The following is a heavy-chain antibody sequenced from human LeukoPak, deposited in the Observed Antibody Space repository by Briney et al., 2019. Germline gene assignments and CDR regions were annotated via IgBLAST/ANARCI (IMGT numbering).Heavy chain of an antibody. V-gene: IGHV3-7*01. CDR2: INQDGDDK. D-gene: IGHD6-25*01. CDR1: GFTFSSYW. J-gene: IGHJ4*02. CDR3: ASCSGGSPGDFDY. Sequence: PGGSLRLSCAAPGFTFSSYWMCWVRHAQGKGLEWLANINQDGDDKYYVDSVKGRFTISRDNAKNLLYLQMSSLRAEDTAVYYCASCSGGSPGDFDYWGQGTLVTVSS.